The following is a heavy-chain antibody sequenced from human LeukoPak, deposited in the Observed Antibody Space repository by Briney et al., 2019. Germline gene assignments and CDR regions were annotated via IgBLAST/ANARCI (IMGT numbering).Heavy chain of an antibody. D-gene: IGHD3-10*01. Sequence: PSETLSLTCTVSGGSISTYYWSWIRQPAGKGLEWIGRIYTSGNTNYNTSLKSRVTMSVDTSKNQFSLKLSYVTAADTAVYYCARDGIRMVRGVVGDYYGMDVWGQGTTVTVSS. CDR2: IYTSGNT. CDR1: GGSISTYY. J-gene: IGHJ6*02. V-gene: IGHV4-4*07. CDR3: ARDGIRMVRGVVGDYYGMDV.